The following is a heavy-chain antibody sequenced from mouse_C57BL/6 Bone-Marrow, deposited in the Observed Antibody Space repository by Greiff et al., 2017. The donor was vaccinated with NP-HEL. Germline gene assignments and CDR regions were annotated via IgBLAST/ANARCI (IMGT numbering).Heavy chain of an antibody. V-gene: IGHV1-64*01. CDR2: IHPNSGST. CDR3: ARRGISNDLYYFDY. D-gene: IGHD2-12*01. Sequence: VKLQQPGAELVKPGASVKLSCKASGYTFTSYWMHWVKQRPGQGLEWIGMIHPNSGSTNYNEKFKSKATLTVDKSSSTAYMQLSSLTSEDSAVYYCARRGISNDLYYFDYWGKGTTLTVAS. CDR1: GYTFTSYW. J-gene: IGHJ2*01.